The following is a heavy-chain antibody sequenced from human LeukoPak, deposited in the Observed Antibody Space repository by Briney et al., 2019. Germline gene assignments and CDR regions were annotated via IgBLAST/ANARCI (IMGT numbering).Heavy chain of an antibody. J-gene: IGHJ2*01. CDR3: ARHEGYSGYDYFWYFDL. Sequence: PSETLSLTCTVSGGSISSGNYYWSWIRQHPGKGLEWIGYIYYSGSTYYNPSLKSRVTISVETSKNQFSLRLSSVTAADTAVYYCARHEGYSGYDYFWYFDLWGRGTLVTVSS. CDR2: IYYSGST. CDR1: GGSISSGNYY. V-gene: IGHV4-31*03. D-gene: IGHD5-12*01.